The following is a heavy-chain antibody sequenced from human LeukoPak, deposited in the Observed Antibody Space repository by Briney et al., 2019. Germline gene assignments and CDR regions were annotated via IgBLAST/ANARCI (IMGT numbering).Heavy chain of an antibody. CDR2: IRYDGSNK. CDR1: GFTFSSYG. Sequence: GGSLRLSCAASGFTFSSYGMHWVRQAPGKGLEWLAFIRYDGSNKYYADSVKGRFTISRDNSKNTLYLQMNSLRAEDTAVYYCEKDPIAAAGTLDYWGQGTLVTVSS. CDR3: EKDPIAAAGTLDY. J-gene: IGHJ4*02. D-gene: IGHD6-13*01. V-gene: IGHV3-30*02.